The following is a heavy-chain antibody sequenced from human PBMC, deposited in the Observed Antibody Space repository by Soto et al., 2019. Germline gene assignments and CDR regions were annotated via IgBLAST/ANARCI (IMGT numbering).Heavy chain of an antibody. CDR1: GASISSGTYY. V-gene: IGHV4-31*03. J-gene: IGHJ4*02. CDR2: IYYSGST. Sequence: QVQLQESGPGLVKPSQTLSLTCTVSGASISSGTYYWTWIRQHPGKGLEWIGYIYYSGSTYYNPSLKSXXPXSXDTSKNQSSLKLISVTAADTAVYFCARARHGDAIAYWGQGTLVTVSS. CDR3: ARARHGDAIAY. D-gene: IGHD4-17*01.